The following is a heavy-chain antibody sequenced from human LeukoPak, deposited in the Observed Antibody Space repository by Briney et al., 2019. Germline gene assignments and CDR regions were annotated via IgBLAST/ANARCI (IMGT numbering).Heavy chain of an antibody. D-gene: IGHD2-2*02. Sequence: ASVKVSCRASGYSFSDYGITWARQAPGQGLEWMGRIIPILGIANYAQKFQGRVTITADKSTSTAYMELSSLRSEDTAVYYCARDGVVVVPAAIRYYGMDVWGQGTTVTVSS. CDR3: ARDGVVVVPAAIRYYGMDV. J-gene: IGHJ6*02. CDR1: GYSFSDYG. V-gene: IGHV1-69*04. CDR2: IIPILGIA.